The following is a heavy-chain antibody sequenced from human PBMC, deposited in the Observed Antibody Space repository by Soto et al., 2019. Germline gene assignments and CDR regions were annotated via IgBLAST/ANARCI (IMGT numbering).Heavy chain of an antibody. CDR1: GGTFSSYA. J-gene: IGHJ5*02. D-gene: IGHD2-15*01. CDR3: AGEERYCSGGSCYPDWFDP. Sequence: QVQLVQSGAEVKKPGSSVKVSCKASGGTFSSYAISWVRQAPGQGLEWMGGVIPIIGTANYAQKFQGRVTITADESTSTAYMELSSLRSEDTTVYYCAGEERYCSGGSCYPDWFDPWGQGTLVTVSS. CDR2: VIPIIGTA. V-gene: IGHV1-69*12.